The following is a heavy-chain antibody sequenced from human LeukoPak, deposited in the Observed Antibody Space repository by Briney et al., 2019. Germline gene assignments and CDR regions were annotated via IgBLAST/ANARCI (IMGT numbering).Heavy chain of an antibody. V-gene: IGHV1-18*01. J-gene: IGHJ4*02. Sequence: ASVKVSCKASGYTFTSYGISWVRQAPGQGLEWMGWISASNGNTDYAQKFQGRVTMTTDTSTTTAYMELRSLRSDDTAVYYCATDTSYSWYDTFGEYWGQGTLATVSS. CDR3: ATDTSYSWYDTFGEY. D-gene: IGHD6-13*01. CDR2: ISASNGNT. CDR1: GYTFTSYG.